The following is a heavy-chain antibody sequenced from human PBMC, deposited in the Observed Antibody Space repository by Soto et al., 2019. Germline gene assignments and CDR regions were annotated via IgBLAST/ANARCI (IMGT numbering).Heavy chain of an antibody. Sequence: GGSLGLSCAASGFTFSSYAMSWVRQAPGKGLEWVSAISGSGGSTYYADSVKGRFTISRDNSKNTLYLQMNSLRAEDTAVYYCARKGQYYDFWSGYYSPNDYWGQGTLVTVSS. V-gene: IGHV3-23*01. J-gene: IGHJ4*02. CDR3: ARKGQYYDFWSGYYSPNDY. D-gene: IGHD3-3*01. CDR1: GFTFSSYA. CDR2: ISGSGGST.